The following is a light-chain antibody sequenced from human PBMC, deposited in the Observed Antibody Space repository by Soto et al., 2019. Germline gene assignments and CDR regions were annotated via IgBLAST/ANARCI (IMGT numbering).Light chain of an antibody. CDR1: SNDVWTYNL. V-gene: IGLV2-14*02. CDR3: SSYTRSSTYV. Sequence: QSVLTQPASVSGSPGQSITISCTATSNDVWTYNLVSWYQQYPGKAPKLLIYDVRHRPAGVSDRFSGSKSGNTASLTISGLQAEDEAVYYCSSYTRSSTYVFGTGTKLTVL. J-gene: IGLJ1*01. CDR2: DVR.